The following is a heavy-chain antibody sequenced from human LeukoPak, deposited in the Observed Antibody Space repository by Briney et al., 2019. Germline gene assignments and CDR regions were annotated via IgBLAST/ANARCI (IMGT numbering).Heavy chain of an antibody. CDR1: GGSISSGDYS. D-gene: IGHD6-13*01. V-gene: IGHV4-30-4*08. CDR2: IYYSGST. CDR3: ARALAAAGSFDY. J-gene: IGHJ4*02. Sequence: PSETLALTCTVSGGSISSGDYSWSWIRQPPGKGLEWSGYIYYSGSTYYNPSLKSRVTISVDTSKNQFSLKLSSVTAADTAVYYCARALAAAGSFDYWGQGTLVTVSS.